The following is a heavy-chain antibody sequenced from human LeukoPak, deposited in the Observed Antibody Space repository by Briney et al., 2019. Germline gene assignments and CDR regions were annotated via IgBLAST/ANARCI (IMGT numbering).Heavy chain of an antibody. D-gene: IGHD1-26*01. CDR2: IYSGGST. V-gene: IGHV3-53*01. CDR1: GFTVSSNY. Sequence: PGGSLRLSCAASGFTVSSNYMSWVRQAPGKGLEWVSVIYSGGSTYYADSVKGRFTISRDNSKNTLYLQMNSLRAEDTAVYYCAREAYEWEYHWGYFDYWGQGTLVTVSS. J-gene: IGHJ4*02. CDR3: AREAYEWEYHWGYFDY.